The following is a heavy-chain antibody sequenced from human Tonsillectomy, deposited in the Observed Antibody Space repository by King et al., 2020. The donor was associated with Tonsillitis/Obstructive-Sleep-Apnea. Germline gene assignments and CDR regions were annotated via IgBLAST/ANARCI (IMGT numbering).Heavy chain of an antibody. D-gene: IGHD3-10*01. V-gene: IGHV5-10-1*03. CDR1: GYSFTNYW. J-gene: IGHJ6*02. Sequence: QLVQSGAEVKKPGESLRISCKGSGYSFTNYWINWVRQMPGKGLEWMGRIDPRDSYTNYSPSFQGHVTISADKSISTAYLQWSSLKASDTAMYYCATTYYYDSGSYYPYYFYGMDVWGQGTTVTVSS. CDR3: ATTYYYDSGSYYPYYFYGMDV. CDR2: IDPRDSYT.